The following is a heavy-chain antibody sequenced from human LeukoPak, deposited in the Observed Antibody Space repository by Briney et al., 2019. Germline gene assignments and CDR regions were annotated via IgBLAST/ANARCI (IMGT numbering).Heavy chain of an antibody. J-gene: IGHJ4*02. CDR3: ARPSLPNYYDSSGYLDY. V-gene: IGHV1-46*01. Sequence: ASVKVSCKASGYTFTSYYMHWVRQAPGQGLEWMGIINPSGGSTSYAQKFQGRVTMTRDTSTSTVYMELSSLRSEDTAVYYCARPSLPNYYDSSGYLDYWGQGTLVTVSS. CDR2: INPSGGST. CDR1: GYTFTSYY. D-gene: IGHD3-22*01.